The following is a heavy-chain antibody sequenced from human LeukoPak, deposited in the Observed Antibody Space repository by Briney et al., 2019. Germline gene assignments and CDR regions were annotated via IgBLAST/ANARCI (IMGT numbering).Heavy chain of an antibody. Sequence: GGSLRLSCAASGFPFSSNWMHWVRQAPGKGLVWVSRINSDGSSPHYADSVKGRFTASRDNAQNSLYLQMNSLRVEDTAVYYCARHPNSNWDYWGQGTLVTVSS. CDR2: INSDGSSP. V-gene: IGHV3-74*01. J-gene: IGHJ4*02. CDR1: GFPFSSNW. CDR3: ARHPNSNWDY. D-gene: IGHD6-13*01.